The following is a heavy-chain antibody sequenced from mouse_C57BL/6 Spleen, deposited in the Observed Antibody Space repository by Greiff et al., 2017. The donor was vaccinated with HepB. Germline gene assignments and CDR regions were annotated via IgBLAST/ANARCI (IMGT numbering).Heavy chain of an antibody. V-gene: IGHV1-50*01. J-gene: IGHJ3*01. Sequence: VKPGASVKLSCKASGYTFTSYWMQWVKQRPGQGLEWIGEIDPSDSYTNYNQKFKGKATLTVDTSSSTAYMQLSSLTSEDSAVYYCGGSTMVTSLFAYWGQGTLVTVSA. CDR3: GGSTMVTSLFAY. CDR1: GYTFTSYW. D-gene: IGHD2-2*01. CDR2: IDPSDSYT.